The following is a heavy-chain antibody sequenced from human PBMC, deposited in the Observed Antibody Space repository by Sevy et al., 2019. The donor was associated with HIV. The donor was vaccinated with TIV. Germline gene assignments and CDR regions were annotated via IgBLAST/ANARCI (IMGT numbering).Heavy chain of an antibody. D-gene: IGHD3-10*01. CDR2: MNPNSGNT. CDR1: GYTFTNYD. CDR3: ARASTYYYDAFDI. Sequence: ASVKVSCKASGYTFTNYDINWVRQATGQGLEWMGWMNPNSGNTGYAQKFQGRVTITRNTSISTAYMELSSLRSEDTAVYYCARASTYYYDAFDIWGQGTMVTVSS. J-gene: IGHJ3*02. V-gene: IGHV1-8*03.